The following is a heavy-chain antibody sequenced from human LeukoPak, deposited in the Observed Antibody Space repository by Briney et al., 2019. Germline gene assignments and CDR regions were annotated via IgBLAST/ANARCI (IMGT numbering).Heavy chain of an antibody. Sequence: GRSLRLSCAASGFTFDDYAMHWVRQAPGKGLEWVSGISWNSGSIGYADSVKGRFTISRDNAKNSLYLQMNSLRAEDTALYYCAKVSGWGNSGWYFFDYWGQGTLVTVSS. D-gene: IGHD6-19*01. CDR3: AKVSGWGNSGWYFFDY. V-gene: IGHV3-9*01. J-gene: IGHJ4*02. CDR2: ISWNSGSI. CDR1: GFTFDDYA.